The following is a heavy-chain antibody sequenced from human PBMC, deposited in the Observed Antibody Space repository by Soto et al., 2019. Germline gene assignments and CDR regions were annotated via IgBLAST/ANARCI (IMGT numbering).Heavy chain of an antibody. CDR1: GFSLNTGGVG. D-gene: IGHD3-10*01. J-gene: IGHJ6*02. Sequence: ITLKESGPTLVKPTQTLTLTCTFSGFSLNTGGVGVGWVRQPRGKAMEWLALIYWDDDERYRPSLRGRLNIPKDTINYQVVLTMTNMEPEDTATYYCVRNWRYYGGDYYYGMDGWGQGTTVTVSS. CDR2: IYWDDDE. CDR3: VRNWRYYGGDYYYGMDG. V-gene: IGHV2-5*02.